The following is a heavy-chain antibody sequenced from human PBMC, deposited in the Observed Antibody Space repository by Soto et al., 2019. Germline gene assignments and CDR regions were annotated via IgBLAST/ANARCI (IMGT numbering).Heavy chain of an antibody. J-gene: IGHJ4*02. V-gene: IGHV4-30-2*01. CDR1: GGSISSGGYS. D-gene: IGHD2-8*01. CDR3: ARGPPNTY. Sequence: SETLSLTCAVSGGSISSGGYSWSWIRQPPGKGLEWIGYIYHSGSTYYNPSLKSRVTISVDRSKNQFSLKLSSVTATDTAVYYCARGPPNTYWGQGTLVTVSS. CDR2: IYHSGST.